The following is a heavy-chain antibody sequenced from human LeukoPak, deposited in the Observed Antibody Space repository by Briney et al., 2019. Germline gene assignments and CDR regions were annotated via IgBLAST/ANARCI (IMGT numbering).Heavy chain of an antibody. CDR3: ARERGPITMIVVGAFQH. D-gene: IGHD3-22*01. J-gene: IGHJ1*01. V-gene: IGHV4-61*02. CDR2: IYTSGST. Sequence: SQTLSLTCTVSGGSISSGSYYWSWIRQPAGKGLEWIGRIYTSGSTNYNPSLKSRVTISVDTSKNQFSLKLSSVTAADTAVYYCARERGPITMIVVGAFQHWGQGTLVTVSS. CDR1: GGSISSGSYY.